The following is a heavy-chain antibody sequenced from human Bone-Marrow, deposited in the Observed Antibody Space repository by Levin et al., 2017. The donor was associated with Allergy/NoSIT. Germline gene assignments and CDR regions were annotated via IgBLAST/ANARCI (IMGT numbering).Heavy chain of an antibody. V-gene: IGHV4-31*03. J-gene: IGHJ3*02. D-gene: IGHD4-17*01. CDR1: GDSISSGGYY. Sequence: MASETLSLTCTVSGDSISSGGYYWGWIRQHPGKGLEWIGHIYFSGRTFYNPSLKSRVSISVDTSKNQFSLKLSSLTAADTAVYYWARDYHDYGIDPFDIWGQGTMVTVSS. CDR3: ARDYHDYGIDPFDI. CDR2: IYFSGRT.